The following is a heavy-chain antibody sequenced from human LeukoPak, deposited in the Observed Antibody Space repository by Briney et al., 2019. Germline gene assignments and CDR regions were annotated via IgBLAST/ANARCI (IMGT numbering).Heavy chain of an antibody. D-gene: IGHD6-13*01. CDR1: GGSISSYY. CDR2: IYYSGST. J-gene: IGHJ6*02. CDR3: ASYSSSWYYYYGMDV. V-gene: IGHV4-59*08. Sequence: PSETLSLTCTVSGGSISSYYWSWIRQPPGKGLEWIGYIYYSGSTNYNPSLKSRVTISVDTSKNRFSLKLSSVTAADTAVYYCASYSSSWYYYYGMDVWGQGTTVTVSS.